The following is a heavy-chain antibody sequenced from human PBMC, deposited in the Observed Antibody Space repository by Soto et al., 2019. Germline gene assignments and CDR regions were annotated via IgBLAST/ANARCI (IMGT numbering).Heavy chain of an antibody. CDR2: IYFSGTT. V-gene: IGHV4-59*08. D-gene: IGHD1-1*01. CDR1: GGSITGYY. J-gene: IGHJ4*02. Sequence: SETLSLTCSVSGGSITGYYWNWVRQPPGKGLEWIGYIYFSGTTSYNPSLESRLSMSVDTSKNQFSLTMKSVTAADTGVYYCASHPLNWSDADSWGQGVLVTVSS. CDR3: ASHPLNWSDADS.